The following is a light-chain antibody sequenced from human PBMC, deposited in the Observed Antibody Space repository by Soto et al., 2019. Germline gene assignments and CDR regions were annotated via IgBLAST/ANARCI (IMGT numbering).Light chain of an antibody. CDR2: EVR. Sequence: QSALTQPASVSGSPGPSITISFAGTMRDVGAYNLVSWYQQHPGRAPQLIIYEVRNRPSGISFRFSGSKSGNTASLTISGLQAEDEADYYCSSYTSKSSLIVGGGTKLTVL. CDR3: SSYTSKSSLI. V-gene: IGLV2-14*01. CDR1: MRDVGAYNL. J-gene: IGLJ2*01.